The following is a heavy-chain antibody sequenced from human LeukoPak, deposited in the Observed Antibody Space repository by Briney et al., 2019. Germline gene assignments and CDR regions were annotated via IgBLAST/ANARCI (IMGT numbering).Heavy chain of an antibody. CDR1: GYTFTSYY. CDR3: ARDRSGYYDAFDI. J-gene: IGHJ3*02. D-gene: IGHD3-22*01. CDR2: INPSGGST. Sequence: ASVKLSCKASGYTFTSYYMHWVRQPPGQGLEWMGIINPSGGSTSYAQKFQGRVTMTRDMSTSTVYMELSSLRSEDTAVYYCARDRSGYYDAFDIWGQGTMVTVSS. V-gene: IGHV1-46*01.